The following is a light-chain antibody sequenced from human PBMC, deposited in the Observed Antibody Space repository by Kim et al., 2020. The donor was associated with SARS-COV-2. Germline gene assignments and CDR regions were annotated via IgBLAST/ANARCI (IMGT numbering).Light chain of an antibody. J-gene: IGKJ4*01. CDR1: HGIRNY. Sequence: ASVGDRVTITCRASHGIRNYLAWYQQKPGKVPKLLIYAASTLQSEVPSRFSGSGSGTDFTLTISSLQPEDVATYYCQKYNSVPLTFGGGTKVDIK. V-gene: IGKV1-27*01. CDR2: AAS. CDR3: QKYNSVPLT.